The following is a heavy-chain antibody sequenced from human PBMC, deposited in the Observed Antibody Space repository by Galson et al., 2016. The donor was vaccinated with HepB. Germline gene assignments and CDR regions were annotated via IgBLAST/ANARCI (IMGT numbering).Heavy chain of an antibody. J-gene: IGHJ4*02. CDR3: MTDCCLWYVSGPSGGI. Sequence: GKGLEWVGRIKSKSDGGTTDYPPPVKGRFTISRDDSKNTLYLQMDSLMSEDTAVYFCMTDCCLWYVSGPSGGIWGQGTLVTVSS. V-gene: IGHV3-15*05. CDR2: IKSKSDGGTT. D-gene: IGHD3-16*01.